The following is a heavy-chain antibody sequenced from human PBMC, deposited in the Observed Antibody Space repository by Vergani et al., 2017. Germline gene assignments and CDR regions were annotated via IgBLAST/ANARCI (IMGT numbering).Heavy chain of an antibody. J-gene: IGHJ6*03. V-gene: IGHV4-59*08. CDR1: GGSISSYY. CDR2: IYYSGSP. CDR3: ARLGVIGLYYYYYMDV. Sequence: QVQLQESGPGLVKPSETLSLTCTVSGGSISSYYWSWIRQPPGKGLAWIGYIYYSGSPNYNPSLKSRVTISVDTSKNQFSLKLSSVTAADTAVYYCARLGVIGLYYYYYMDVWGKGTTVTVSS. D-gene: IGHD3-16*02.